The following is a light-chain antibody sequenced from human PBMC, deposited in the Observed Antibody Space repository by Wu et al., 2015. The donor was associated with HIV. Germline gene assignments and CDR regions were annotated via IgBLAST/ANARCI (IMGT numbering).Light chain of an antibody. J-gene: IGKJ1*01. CDR2: GTS. V-gene: IGKV3-20*01. Sequence: EIVLTQSPGTLSLSPGDTATLSCRASQSVSSSYLAWYQQKPGQAPRLLIYGTSSRATGIPDRFSGSGSGTDFTLTISRLEPEDFAVYYCQQYGSSPGTFGQGTKVEIK. CDR1: QSVSSSY. CDR3: QQYGSSPGT.